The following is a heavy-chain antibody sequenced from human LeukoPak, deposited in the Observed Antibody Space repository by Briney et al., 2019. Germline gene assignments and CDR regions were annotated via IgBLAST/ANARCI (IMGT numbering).Heavy chain of an antibody. Sequence: GGSLRLSCAASGFTFSSYAMKWVRQAPGKGLEWVSYISSSGSTIYYADSVKGRFTISRDNAKNSLYLQMNSLRAEDTAVYYCAELGITMIGGVWGKGTTVTISS. J-gene: IGHJ6*04. V-gene: IGHV3-48*03. CDR2: ISSSGSTI. CDR3: AELGITMIGGV. CDR1: GFTFSSYA. D-gene: IGHD3-10*02.